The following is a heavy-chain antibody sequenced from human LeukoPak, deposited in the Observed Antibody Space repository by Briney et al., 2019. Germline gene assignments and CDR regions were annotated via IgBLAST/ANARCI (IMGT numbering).Heavy chain of an antibody. Sequence: ASVKVSCKASGGTFSSYAISWVRQAPGQGLEWMGWINPNSGGTNYAQKFQGRVTMTRDTSISTAYMELSRLRSDDTAVYYCARAPKVAGSMDYWGQGTLVTVSS. CDR1: GGTFSSYA. CDR2: INPNSGGT. D-gene: IGHD4-23*01. J-gene: IGHJ4*02. CDR3: ARAPKVAGSMDY. V-gene: IGHV1-2*02.